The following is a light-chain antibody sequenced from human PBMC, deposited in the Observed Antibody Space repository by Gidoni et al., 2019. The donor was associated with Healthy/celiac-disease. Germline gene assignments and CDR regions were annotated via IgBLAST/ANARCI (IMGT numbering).Light chain of an antibody. Sequence: QSALTQPASVSGSSGQSITISCTGTSSDVGGYNYVSWYPQHPGKAPKLMIYEVSNRPSGVSNRFSGSKSGNTASLTISGLQAEDEADYYCSSYTSSSTPVFGGGTKLTVL. CDR3: SSYTSSSTPV. V-gene: IGLV2-14*01. CDR1: SSDVGGYNY. J-gene: IGLJ2*01. CDR2: EVS.